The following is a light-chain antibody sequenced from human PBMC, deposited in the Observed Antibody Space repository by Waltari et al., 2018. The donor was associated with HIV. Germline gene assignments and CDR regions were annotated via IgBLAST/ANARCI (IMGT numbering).Light chain of an antibody. CDR2: EDN. Sequence: NFMLTQPHSVSESPGKTVTISCTRTSGSIDSNYVQWSQQRPGSSPTTVIYEDNQRPSGVPDRFSGSIDSSSNSASLTISGLKTEDEADYYCQSYDSSNQGVFGGGTKLTVL. CDR3: QSYDSSNQGV. V-gene: IGLV6-57*01. CDR1: SGSIDSNY. J-gene: IGLJ3*02.